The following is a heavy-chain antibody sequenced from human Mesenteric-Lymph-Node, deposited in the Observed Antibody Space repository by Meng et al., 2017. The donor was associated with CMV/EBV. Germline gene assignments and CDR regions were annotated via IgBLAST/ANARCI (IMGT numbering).Heavy chain of an antibody. CDR1: GYSISSGYY. CDR2: IYHSGST. D-gene: IGHD3-22*01. Sequence: GSLRLSCTVSGYSISSGYYWGWIRQSPGKGLEWIGSIYHSGSTYYNPSLKSRVTMSVDMSKNQFSLKLSSVTAADTAVYYCARDPLDYDSSDYYSEDYWGQGTLVTVSS. CDR3: ARDPLDYDSSDYYSEDY. J-gene: IGHJ4*02. V-gene: IGHV4-38-2*02.